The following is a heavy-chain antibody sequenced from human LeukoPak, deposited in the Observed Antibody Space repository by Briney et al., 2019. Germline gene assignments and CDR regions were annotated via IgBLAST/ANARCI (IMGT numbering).Heavy chain of an antibody. Sequence: ASVKVSCKASGYTFTGYYMHWVRQAPGQGLEWMGWINPNSGGTNYAQKFQGWVTMTRDTSISTAYMELSRLRSDDTAVYYCARSSSRWSPLFYDFDYWGQGTLVTVSS. D-gene: IGHD2-15*01. CDR1: GYTFTGYY. J-gene: IGHJ4*02. V-gene: IGHV1-2*04. CDR3: ARSSSRWSPLFYDFDY. CDR2: INPNSGGT.